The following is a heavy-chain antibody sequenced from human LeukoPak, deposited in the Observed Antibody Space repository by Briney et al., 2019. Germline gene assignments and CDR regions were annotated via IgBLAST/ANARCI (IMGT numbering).Heavy chain of an antibody. J-gene: IGHJ2*01. D-gene: IGHD2-2*01. CDR2: IYTSGST. Sequence: SETLSLTCTVSGGSISSYYWSWIRQPAGKGLEWIGRIYTSGSTNYNPSLKSRVTLSVDTSKNQFSLKLSSVTAADTAVYYCARAYCSSTSCYPDWYFDLWGRGTLVTVSS. V-gene: IGHV4-4*07. CDR3: ARAYCSSTSCYPDWYFDL. CDR1: GGSISSYY.